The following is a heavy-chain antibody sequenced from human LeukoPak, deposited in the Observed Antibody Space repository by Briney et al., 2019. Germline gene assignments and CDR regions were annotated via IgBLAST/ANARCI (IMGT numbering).Heavy chain of an antibody. CDR1: GGSFSGYY. V-gene: IGHV4-34*01. Sequence: PSETLSLTCAVYGGSFSGYYWSWIRQPPGKGLERIGEINHSGSTNYNPSLKSRVTISVDTSKNQFSLKLSSVTAADTAVYYCARPRYCSGGSCYPNWFDPWGQGTLVTVSS. J-gene: IGHJ5*02. CDR2: INHSGST. D-gene: IGHD2-15*01. CDR3: ARPRYCSGGSCYPNWFDP.